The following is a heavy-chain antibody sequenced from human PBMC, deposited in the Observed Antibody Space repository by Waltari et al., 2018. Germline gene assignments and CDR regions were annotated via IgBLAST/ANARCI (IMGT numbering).Heavy chain of an antibody. CDR2: INHSGST. CDR3: ARERADREYSSSSGYYYYMDV. CDR1: GGSFSGYY. J-gene: IGHJ6*03. D-gene: IGHD6-6*01. Sequence: QVQLQQWGAGLLKPSETLSLTCAVYGGSFSGYYWSWIRQPPGKGLEWIGEINHSGSTNYNPSLKSRVTISVDTSKNQFSLKLSSVTAADTAVYYCARERADREYSSSSGYYYYMDVWGKGTTVTVSS. V-gene: IGHV4-34*01.